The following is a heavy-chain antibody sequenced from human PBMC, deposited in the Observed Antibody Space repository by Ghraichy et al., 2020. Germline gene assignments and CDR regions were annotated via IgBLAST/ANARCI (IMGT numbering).Heavy chain of an antibody. Sequence: LSLTCAASGFTFSNAWVTWVRQAPGKGLEWVGRIKSKSDGGTTYYAAPVKGRFTISRDDSKNTLYLQMNSLKTEDTAVYYCTTDSPYSSGWGHSVASTGYYGMDVWGQGTTVTVSS. CDR2: IKSKSDGGTT. CDR1: GFTFSNAW. CDR3: TTDSPYSSGWGHSVASTGYYGMDV. D-gene: IGHD6-19*01. J-gene: IGHJ6*02. V-gene: IGHV3-15*01.